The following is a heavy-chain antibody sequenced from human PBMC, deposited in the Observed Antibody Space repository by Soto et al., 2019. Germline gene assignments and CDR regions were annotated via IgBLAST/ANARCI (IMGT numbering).Heavy chain of an antibody. CDR3: ARDIVVVVAATPHYYYGMDV. J-gene: IGHJ6*02. CDR2: INHSGST. V-gene: IGHV4-34*01. Sequence: QVQLQQWGAGLLKPSETLSPTCAVYGGSFSGYYWSWIRQPPGKGLEWIGEINHSGSTNYNQSLTSQVTISVDTSKNPCSLRLSSVTAADTAVYYCARDIVVVVAATPHYYYGMDVWGQGTTVTVSS. CDR1: GGSFSGYY. D-gene: IGHD2-15*01.